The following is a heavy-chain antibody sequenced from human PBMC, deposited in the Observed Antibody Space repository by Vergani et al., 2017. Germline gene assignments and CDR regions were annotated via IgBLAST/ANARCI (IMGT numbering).Heavy chain of an antibody. J-gene: IGHJ4*02. V-gene: IGHV3-30*10. Sequence: QVQLVESGRGLVQPGRSLRLSCAASGFTFNNYALHWVRQAPGKGLEWVAVISYDGSNKYYTDSVKGRFTISRDNYKNTLYLQMNSLRPDETAVYYCGRAQRSSKWYGDHFDSWGQGTLVAVSS. CDR3: GRAQRSSKWYGDHFDS. CDR1: GFTFNNYA. D-gene: IGHD3-10*01. CDR2: ISYDGSNK.